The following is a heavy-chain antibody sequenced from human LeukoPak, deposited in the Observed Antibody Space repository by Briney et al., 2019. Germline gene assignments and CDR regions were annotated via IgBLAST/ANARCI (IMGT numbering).Heavy chain of an antibody. D-gene: IGHD3-16*01. V-gene: IGHV3-7*01. J-gene: IGHJ4*02. Sequence: GGSLRLSCAASGFTFSSYGMHWVRQAPGKGLEWVAIMSYDGGEIYYVDSVKGRFTLSRDNAKSSVYLQMNSLRAEDAAVYYCARDKPRGSYDGSIFDSWGQGTLVTVSS. CDR1: GFTFSSYG. CDR3: ARDKPRGSYDGSIFDS. CDR2: MSYDGGEI.